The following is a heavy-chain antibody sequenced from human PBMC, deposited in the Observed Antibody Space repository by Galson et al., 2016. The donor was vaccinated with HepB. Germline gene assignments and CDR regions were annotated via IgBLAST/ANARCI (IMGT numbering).Heavy chain of an antibody. Sequence: CAISGDSVSSINAAWNWIRQSPSRGLEWLGRTYYRSKWYYDYALSVKSRMTINPDTSKNQLSLHLKSVTPEDTAVYYCARDRASWDAQNTGNYDYWGQGTLVTVSS. CDR3: ARDRASWDAQNTGNYDY. V-gene: IGHV6-1*01. CDR2: TYYRSKWYY. CDR1: GDSVSSINAA. J-gene: IGHJ4*02. D-gene: IGHD2/OR15-2a*01.